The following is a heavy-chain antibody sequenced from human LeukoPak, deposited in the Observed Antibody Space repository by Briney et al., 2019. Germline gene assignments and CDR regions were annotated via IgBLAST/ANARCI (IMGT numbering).Heavy chain of an antibody. Sequence: GGSLRLSCAASGFTFSNFGMHWVRQAPGKGLEWVAVIRYDGSNTYYADSVKGRFTISRDNSKNTLYLQMNSLRAEDTAVYYCAKGPYYGSGSYDSYWGQGTLVTVSS. CDR1: GFTFSNFG. D-gene: IGHD3-10*01. CDR2: IRYDGSNT. J-gene: IGHJ4*02. V-gene: IGHV3-30*02. CDR3: AKGPYYGSGSYDSY.